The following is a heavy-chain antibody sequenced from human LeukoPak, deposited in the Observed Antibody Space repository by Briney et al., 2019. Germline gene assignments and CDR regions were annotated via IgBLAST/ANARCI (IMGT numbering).Heavy chain of an antibody. D-gene: IGHD3/OR15-3a*01. V-gene: IGHV5-51*01. CDR2: IYPGDSGP. J-gene: IGHJ3*01. CDR1: GYSFTSYC. Sequence: GESLKISCKVSGYSFTSYCIGWVRQMPGKGLEWMGIIYPGDSGPTYSPSFQGQVTISVDKSINTAYLQWSSLQASDTAMYYCGRRGIRVPLKDDFLDVWAKGTMVTAST. CDR3: GRRGIRVPLKDDFLDV.